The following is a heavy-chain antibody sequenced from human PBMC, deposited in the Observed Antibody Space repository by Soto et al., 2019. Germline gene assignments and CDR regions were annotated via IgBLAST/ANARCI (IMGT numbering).Heavy chain of an antibody. D-gene: IGHD2-15*01. CDR2: IYSGGST. CDR3: ARDRGWYYFDY. V-gene: IGHV3-53*01. J-gene: IGHJ4*02. CDR1: GFTVSSNY. Sequence: PVGSMRLSCAASGFTVSSNYMSWVRQAPGKGLEWVSVIYSGGSTYYADSVKGRFTISRDNSKNTLYLQMNSLRAEDTAVYYCARDRGWYYFDYWGQGTLVTVSS.